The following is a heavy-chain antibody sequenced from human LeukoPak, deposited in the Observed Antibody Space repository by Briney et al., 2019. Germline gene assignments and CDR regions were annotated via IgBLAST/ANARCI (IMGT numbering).Heavy chain of an antibody. CDR2: ITPSSGAT. Sequence: GASVKVSCKASRYTFTAYNIHWVRQAPGQGLEWMGWITPSSGATNYAQQFQGRVTMTRDTSISTAYMELSNLISDDTAVYYCARGMGSGTYRRFDFWGQGTLVTVSS. J-gene: IGHJ4*02. CDR1: RYTFTAYN. CDR3: ARGMGSGTYRRFDF. D-gene: IGHD3-10*01. V-gene: IGHV1-2*02.